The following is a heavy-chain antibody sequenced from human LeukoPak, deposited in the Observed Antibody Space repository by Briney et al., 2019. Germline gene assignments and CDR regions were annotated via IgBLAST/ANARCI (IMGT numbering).Heavy chain of an antibody. D-gene: IGHD4-23*01. CDR3: ARVVRWLLAPKHFDY. V-gene: IGHV4-34*01. Sequence: SETLSLTCAVYGGSFSGYCWSWIRQPPGKGLEWIGEINHSGSTNYNPSLKSRVTISVDTSKNQFSLKLSSVTAADTAVYYCARVVRWLLAPKHFDYWGQGTLVTVSS. CDR2: INHSGST. CDR1: GGSFSGYC. J-gene: IGHJ4*02.